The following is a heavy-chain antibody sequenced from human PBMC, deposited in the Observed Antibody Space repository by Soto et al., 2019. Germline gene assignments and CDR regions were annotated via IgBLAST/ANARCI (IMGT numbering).Heavy chain of an antibody. CDR3: ARGPLVVLNYFES. CDR1: GGTFRNYP. V-gene: IGHV1-69*02. CDR2: IFPLTDIP. J-gene: IGHJ4*02. Sequence: QVQLVQSGTEVKNPGSSVNVSCKASGGTFRNYPINWVRQAPGQGLEWMGSIFPLTDIPDYAQNFQARLTISADKSTSTAYMELSSLTSDDTAMYFCARGPLVVLNYFESWGQGTLVTVSS.